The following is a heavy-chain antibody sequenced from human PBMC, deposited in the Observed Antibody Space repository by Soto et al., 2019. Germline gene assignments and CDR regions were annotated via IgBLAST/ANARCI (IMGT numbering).Heavy chain of an antibody. Sequence: GGSLRLSCAASGFTFSSYAMSWVRQAPGKGLEWVSAISGSGGSTYYADSVKGRFTISRDNSKNTLYLQMNSLRAEDTAVYYCAKALHSYSCSWLVDYWGQGTLVTVSS. J-gene: IGHJ4*02. CDR3: AKALHSYSCSWLVDY. V-gene: IGHV3-23*01. CDR1: GFTFSSYA. CDR2: ISGSGGST. D-gene: IGHD6-13*01.